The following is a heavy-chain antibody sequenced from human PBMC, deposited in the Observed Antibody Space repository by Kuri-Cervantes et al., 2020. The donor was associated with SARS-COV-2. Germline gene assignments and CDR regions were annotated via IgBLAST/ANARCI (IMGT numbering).Heavy chain of an antibody. CDR1: GGSFSDYY. CDR2: INHSGNT. CDR3: ARDRVRVCSSTSCYQDNWFDP. D-gene: IGHD2-2*01. V-gene: IGHV4-34*01. Sequence: SETLSLTCAVYGGSFSDYYWSWVRQPPGKGLEWIGEINHSGNTNYDPSLKSRVTISIDTSKNQFSLKLSSVTAAGTAVYYCARDRVRVCSSTSCYQDNWFDPWGQGTLVTVSS. J-gene: IGHJ5*02.